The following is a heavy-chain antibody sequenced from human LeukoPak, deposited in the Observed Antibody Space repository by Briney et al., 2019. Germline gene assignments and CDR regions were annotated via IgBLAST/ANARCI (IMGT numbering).Heavy chain of an antibody. D-gene: IGHD1-26*01. Sequence: ASVKVSCKASGYTFTSYYMHWVRQAPGQGLEWMGIINPSGGSTSYAQKFQGRVTMTRDMSTSTVYMELSSLRSEDTAVYYCARDPVNKGELLPPYFDYWGQGTLVTVSS. CDR2: INPSGGST. V-gene: IGHV1-46*01. CDR3: ARDPVNKGELLPPYFDY. CDR1: GYTFTSYY. J-gene: IGHJ4*02.